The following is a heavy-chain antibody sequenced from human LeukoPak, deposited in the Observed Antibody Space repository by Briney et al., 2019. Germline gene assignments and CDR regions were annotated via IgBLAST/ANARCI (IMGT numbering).Heavy chain of an antibody. CDR2: VDPEDGET. J-gene: IGHJ4*02. Sequence: ASVKISCMVSVYTFTDYYMHWVQQAPGKGLEWMGLVDPEDGETIYAEKFQGRVTITADTSTDTAYMELSSLRSEDTAVYYCATDFTPLHPSGFSGLVDYWGQGTLVTVSS. V-gene: IGHV1-69-2*01. CDR1: VYTFTDYY. CDR3: ATDFTPLHPSGFSGLVDY. D-gene: IGHD3-3*01.